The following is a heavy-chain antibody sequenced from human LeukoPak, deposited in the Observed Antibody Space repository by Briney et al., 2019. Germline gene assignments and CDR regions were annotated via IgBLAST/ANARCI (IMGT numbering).Heavy chain of an antibody. CDR3: ARVYKSRSSSSPPSY. D-gene: IGHD6-6*01. Sequence: ASVKVSCKASGYTFTSYGISWLRQAPGQGLEWMGWISAYNGNTNYAQKLQGRVTMTTDTSTSTAYMELRSLRSDDTAVYYCARVYKSRSSSSPPSYWGQGTLVTVSS. J-gene: IGHJ4*02. V-gene: IGHV1-18*01. CDR1: GYTFTSYG. CDR2: ISAYNGNT.